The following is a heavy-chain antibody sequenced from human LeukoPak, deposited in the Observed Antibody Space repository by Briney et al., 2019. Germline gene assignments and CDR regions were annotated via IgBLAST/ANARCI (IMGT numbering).Heavy chain of an antibody. D-gene: IGHD1-1*01. V-gene: IGHV3-11*06. Sequence: PGGSLRLSCAVSGFPLTNYWMSWVRQAPGKGLEWISYIGISSGNTKYADSVKGRFTISGDNAKKSLYLQMNSLRVEDTAVYYCARDHNYAFDNWGQGTLVTVSS. CDR3: ARDHNYAFDN. CDR2: IGISSGNT. CDR1: GFPLTNYW. J-gene: IGHJ4*02.